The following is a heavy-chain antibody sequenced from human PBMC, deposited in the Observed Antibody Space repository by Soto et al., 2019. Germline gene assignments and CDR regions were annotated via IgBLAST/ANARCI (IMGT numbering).Heavy chain of an antibody. CDR3: VKYGGAAARPTFYCGLDV. V-gene: IGHV3-23*01. D-gene: IGHD6-6*01. J-gene: IGHJ6*02. CDR2: ISGGGDST. CDR1: GVFFSNYH. Sequence: EVQLLESGGALVQPGGSLRLSCAASGVFFSNYHMSWVRQSPGKGLQWVAAISGGGDSTYYADSVKGRFTISRDNSENPLWLQMNSLRAGDTAVYYCVKYGGAAARPTFYCGLDVWGQGTTVTVSS.